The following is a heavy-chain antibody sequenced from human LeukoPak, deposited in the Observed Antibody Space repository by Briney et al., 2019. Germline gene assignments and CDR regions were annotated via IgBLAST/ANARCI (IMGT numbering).Heavy chain of an antibody. CDR1: GYTFTSYD. V-gene: IGHV1-8*01. D-gene: IGHD3-22*01. Sequence: ASVKVSCKASGYTFTSYDINWVRQATGQGLEWMGWMNPNSGNTGYAQKFQGRVTMTRNTSISTAYMELSSLRSEDTAVYYCAREYDSSGYYYKYYFDYWGQGTLVTVSS. CDR2: MNPNSGNT. J-gene: IGHJ4*02. CDR3: AREYDSSGYYYKYYFDY.